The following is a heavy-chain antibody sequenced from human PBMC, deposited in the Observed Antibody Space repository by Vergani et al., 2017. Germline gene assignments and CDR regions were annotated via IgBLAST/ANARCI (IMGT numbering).Heavy chain of an antibody. CDR3: ARKVWGDGVTFDY. Sequence: QLQLQESGPGLVKPSETLSLTCTVSGGSISSSSYYWGWIRQPPGKGLEWIGSIYYSGSTYYNPSLKSRVTISVDTSKNQFSLKLSSVTAADTAVYYCARKVWGDGVTFDYWGQGTLVTVSS. D-gene: IGHD2-8*01. V-gene: IGHV4-39*07. CDR1: GGSISSSSYY. CDR2: IYYSGST. J-gene: IGHJ4*02.